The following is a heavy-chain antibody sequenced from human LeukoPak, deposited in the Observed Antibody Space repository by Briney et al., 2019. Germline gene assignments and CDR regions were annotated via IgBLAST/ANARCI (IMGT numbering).Heavy chain of an antibody. D-gene: IGHD3-16*02. J-gene: IGHJ6*02. CDR3: ASNYYDYVWGSYPPLYGMDV. V-gene: IGHV1-8*02. CDR1: GYTFTSYG. Sequence: ASVKVSCKASGYTFTSYGISWVRQATGQGLEWMGWMNPNSGNTGYAQKFQGRVTMTRNTSISTAYMELSSLRSEDTAVYYCASNYYDYVWGSYPPLYGMDVWGQGTTVTVSS. CDR2: MNPNSGNT.